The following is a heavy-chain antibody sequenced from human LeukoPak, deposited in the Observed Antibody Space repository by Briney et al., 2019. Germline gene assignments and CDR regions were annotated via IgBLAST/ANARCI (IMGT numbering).Heavy chain of an antibody. Sequence: PSETLSLTCSVSGGSIRSDYWTWIRQPAGKGLEWIGRIYASGDSIYNPSLKSRLTISVDTSKNQFSLKLSSVTAADTAIYYCARNPVVGATGAFDIWGQGTMVTVSP. D-gene: IGHD1-26*01. V-gene: IGHV4-4*07. CDR3: ARNPVVGATGAFDI. CDR2: IYASGDS. J-gene: IGHJ3*02. CDR1: GGSIRSDY.